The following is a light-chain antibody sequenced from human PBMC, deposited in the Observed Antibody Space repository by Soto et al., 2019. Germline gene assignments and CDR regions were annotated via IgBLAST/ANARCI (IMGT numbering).Light chain of an antibody. CDR1: QSLSSSY. J-gene: IGKJ1*01. Sequence: ESVLTQSPGTLSLSPGERATLSCRASQSLSSSYLSWYQQKPGQAHRLLIYGESSRATGISDRFSGSGSGTDFTLTISRLEPEDFAVYYCQQYGRSPWTFGQGTKVDIK. CDR2: GES. CDR3: QQYGRSPWT. V-gene: IGKV3-20*01.